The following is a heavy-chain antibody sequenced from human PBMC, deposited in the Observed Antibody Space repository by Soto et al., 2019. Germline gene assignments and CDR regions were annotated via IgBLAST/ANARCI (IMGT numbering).Heavy chain of an antibody. V-gene: IGHV4-59*01. J-gene: IGHJ4*02. Sequence: PSETLSLTCTVSGVSISSYYWSWIRQPPGKGLEWIGYIYYSGSTNYNPSLKSRVTISVDTSKNQFSLKLSSVTAADTAAYYCARSDGRYWGQGTLVTVSS. CDR3: ARSDGRY. CDR2: IYYSGST. CDR1: GVSISSYY.